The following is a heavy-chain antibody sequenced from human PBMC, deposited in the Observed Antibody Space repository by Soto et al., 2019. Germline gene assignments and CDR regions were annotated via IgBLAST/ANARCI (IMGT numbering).Heavy chain of an antibody. V-gene: IGHV3-7*03. D-gene: IGHD6-19*01. Sequence: EVQLVESGGGLVQPGGSLRLSCAASGFTFSSYWMSWVRQAPGKGLEWVANIKQDGSEKYYVDSVKGRFTISRDNAKNSRYLPMNSLRAEDTAVYYCARGGTRGWYRNWFDPWGQGTLVTVSS. CDR1: GFTFSSYW. CDR2: IKQDGSEK. CDR3: ARGGTRGWYRNWFDP. J-gene: IGHJ5*02.